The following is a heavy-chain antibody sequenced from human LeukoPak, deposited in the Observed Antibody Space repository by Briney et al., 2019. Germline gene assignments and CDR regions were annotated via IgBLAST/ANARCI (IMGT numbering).Heavy chain of an antibody. Sequence: SETLSPTCAVSGGSLSPHYWSWIRRPLGKGLEWIGEINNRGTTNYSPSLRGRATISVDTSKNQFSLRLTSATAADTAIYYCARVPLWWLTPFDFWGQGTLATVSS. CDR2: INNRGTT. V-gene: IGHV4-34*01. CDR1: GGSLSPHY. CDR3: ARVPLWWLTPFDF. J-gene: IGHJ4*02. D-gene: IGHD5-12*01.